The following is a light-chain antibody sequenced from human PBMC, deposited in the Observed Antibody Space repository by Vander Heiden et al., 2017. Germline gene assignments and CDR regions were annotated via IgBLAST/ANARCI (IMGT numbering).Light chain of an antibody. CDR1: ASDIGAYNY. J-gene: IGLJ1*01. Sequence: QSALTQPRPVSGAPGQSVTLSCTGPASDIGAYNYVSWYQHHPGKPPKLIIYDVTQRPSGVPDRFSGSKSGNTASLTVSGLQAEDEADYYCCSYAGTHTRVFGTGTKVTVL. V-gene: IGLV2-11*01. CDR2: DVT. CDR3: CSYAGTHTRV.